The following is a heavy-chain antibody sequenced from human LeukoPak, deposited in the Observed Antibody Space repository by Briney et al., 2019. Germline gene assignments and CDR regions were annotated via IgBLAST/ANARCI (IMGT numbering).Heavy chain of an antibody. CDR1: GFTFSSYW. D-gene: IGHD5-18*01. CDR3: ATTRRGYSYAEDY. Sequence: GGSLRLSCAASGFTFSSYWMNWVRQSPGKGLEWVANIKQDGSEEFYVHSVKGRFTISRDNAKNSLYLQMNSLRAEDTAVYYCATTRRGYSYAEDYWGQGTLVTVSS. J-gene: IGHJ4*02. CDR2: IKQDGSEE. V-gene: IGHV3-7*01.